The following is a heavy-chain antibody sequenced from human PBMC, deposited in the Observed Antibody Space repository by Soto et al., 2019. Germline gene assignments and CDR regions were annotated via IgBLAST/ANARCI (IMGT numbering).Heavy chain of an antibody. CDR1: GYSFTISW. Sequence: GGSLKISCKASGYSFTISWIGWVRQMPGKGLDWMGIIYPGASDTRYSPTFQGQVTISADKSISAAYQQWSSLKASDTAMYYWARQVAAARFSYYGMDVWGQGTTVTVSS. D-gene: IGHD6-13*01. CDR2: IYPGASDT. CDR3: ARQVAAARFSYYGMDV. V-gene: IGHV5-51*01. J-gene: IGHJ6*02.